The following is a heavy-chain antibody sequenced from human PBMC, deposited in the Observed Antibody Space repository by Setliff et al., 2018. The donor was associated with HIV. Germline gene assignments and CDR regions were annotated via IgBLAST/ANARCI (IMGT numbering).Heavy chain of an antibody. CDR1: GGSISSYY. D-gene: IGHD5-18*01. Sequence: PSETLSLTCTVSGGSISSYYWSWIRQPPGKGLEWIGYIYYSGSTNYNPSLKSRVTISVDTSKNQFSLKLSSVTAADTAVYYCAREKRQIWSTDYYYHYGLDVWGQGTTVTVSS. CDR3: AREKRQIWSTDYYYHYGLDV. V-gene: IGHV4-59*01. J-gene: IGHJ6*02. CDR2: IYYSGST.